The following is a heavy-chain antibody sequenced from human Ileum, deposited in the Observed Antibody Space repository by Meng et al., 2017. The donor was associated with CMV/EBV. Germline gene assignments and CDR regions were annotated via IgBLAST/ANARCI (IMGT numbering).Heavy chain of an antibody. Sequence: ASGFPLSSYARSWDRKAPGKGLEWGSTISGSGESTYYADSVRGRFTISRDKSKKTVSLQMNSLRVEDTAIYYCAKENGYRPSNWFDPWGQGTLVTVSS. V-gene: IGHV3-23*01. CDR1: GFPLSSYA. D-gene: IGHD5-18*01. CDR2: ISGSGEST. J-gene: IGHJ5*02. CDR3: AKENGYRPSNWFDP.